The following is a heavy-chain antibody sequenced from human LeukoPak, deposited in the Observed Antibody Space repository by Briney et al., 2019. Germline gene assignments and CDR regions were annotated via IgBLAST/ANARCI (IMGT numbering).Heavy chain of an antibody. Sequence: PSETLSLTCTVSGGSISSYYWSWIRQPPGKGLEWIGYIYYSGSTSYNPSLKSRVTISVDTSKNQFSLKLTSVTAADTAVYYCARDFTYDFWSGYGYWGQGTLVTVSS. J-gene: IGHJ4*02. D-gene: IGHD3-3*01. CDR3: ARDFTYDFWSGYGY. CDR1: GGSISSYY. V-gene: IGHV4-59*01. CDR2: IYYSGST.